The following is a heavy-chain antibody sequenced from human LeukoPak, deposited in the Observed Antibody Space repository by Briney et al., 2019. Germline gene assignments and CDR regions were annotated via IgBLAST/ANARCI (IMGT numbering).Heavy chain of an antibody. D-gene: IGHD1-14*01. J-gene: IGHJ4*02. CDR3: ARQNRDFDY. Sequence: PGGSLRLSCAASGFTFGSYSMHWVRQAPGNGLVWVSRISSDGSNTNYADSVKGRFTISRDNAKNTLYLQMNSLRAEDTALYYCARQNRDFDYWGQGTLVTVSS. CDR1: GFTFGSYS. V-gene: IGHV3-74*01. CDR2: ISSDGSNT.